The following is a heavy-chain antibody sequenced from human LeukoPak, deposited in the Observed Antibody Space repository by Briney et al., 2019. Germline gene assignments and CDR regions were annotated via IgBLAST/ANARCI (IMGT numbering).Heavy chain of an antibody. CDR2: VYTSGIT. V-gene: IGHV4-4*07. CDR1: GGFINSYY. J-gene: IGHJ6*03. Sequence: SETLSLTCTVSGGFINSYYWSWIRQPAGKGLEWIGRVYTSGITNYNPSLKSRITMSVDTSKNQFSLKLTSVTAADTAVYYCARHNGFDRGYYYYMDVWGRGTTVTVSS. CDR3: ARHNGFDRGYYYYMDV. D-gene: IGHD3-9*01.